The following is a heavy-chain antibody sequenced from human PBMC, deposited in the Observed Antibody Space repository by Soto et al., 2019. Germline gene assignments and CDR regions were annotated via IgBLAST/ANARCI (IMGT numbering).Heavy chain of an antibody. J-gene: IGHJ6*02. Sequence: SLRLSCVASGFTFSTYAMSWVRQAPGKGLEWVSVIGAGGGSTYYADSVKGRFTISRDNSKNTLYLQMNSLRAEDTAVYYCAKKQGGYYYYGMDVWGQGTTVTVSS. CDR3: AKKQGGYYYYGMDV. CDR1: GFTFSTYA. V-gene: IGHV3-23*01. D-gene: IGHD3-16*01. CDR2: IGAGGGST.